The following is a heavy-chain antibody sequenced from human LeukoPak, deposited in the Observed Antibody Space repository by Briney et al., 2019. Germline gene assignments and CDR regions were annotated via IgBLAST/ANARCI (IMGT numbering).Heavy chain of an antibody. V-gene: IGHV3-48*03. Sequence: GGSLRLSCAASGFTFSSYEMNWVRQAPGKGLEWVSYISSSGSNIYYADSVKGRFTISRDNAKNSLYLQMNSLRAEDTAVYYCARDSGRNYRGAFDIWGQGTMVTVSS. CDR3: ARDSGRNYRGAFDI. D-gene: IGHD4-23*01. CDR1: GFTFSSYE. J-gene: IGHJ3*02. CDR2: ISSSGSNI.